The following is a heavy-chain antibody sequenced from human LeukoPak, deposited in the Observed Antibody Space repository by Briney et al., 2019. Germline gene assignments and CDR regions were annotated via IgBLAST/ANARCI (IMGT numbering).Heavy chain of an antibody. Sequence: GGSLRLSCAASGFSFSTYVMSWVRQAPGKGLEWVSAISGSGGATYDADSVKGRFTSSRDNSKNTLYLQMNTLRADDTAVYYCARDGFGTGSNWGQGTLVTVSS. CDR1: GFSFSTYV. CDR3: ARDGFGTGSN. J-gene: IGHJ4*02. V-gene: IGHV3-23*01. CDR2: ISGSGGAT. D-gene: IGHD3-16*01.